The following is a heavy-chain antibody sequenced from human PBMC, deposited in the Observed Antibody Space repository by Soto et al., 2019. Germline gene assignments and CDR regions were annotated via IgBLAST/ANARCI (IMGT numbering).Heavy chain of an antibody. J-gene: IGHJ6*01. D-gene: IGHD1-26*01. Sequence: LRLSCAASGFAFSDHFITWIRQAPGKGLEWISYISSGSTYTKYADSVKGRITISRYDAKNSLYLQMHRLRAEETAVYYCASDGGGTQSGGPYYYLLGLDVWGQGTEVTVS. CDR1: GFAFSDHF. CDR2: ISSGSTYT. V-gene: IGHV3-11*06. CDR3: ASDGGGTQSGGPYYYLLGLDV.